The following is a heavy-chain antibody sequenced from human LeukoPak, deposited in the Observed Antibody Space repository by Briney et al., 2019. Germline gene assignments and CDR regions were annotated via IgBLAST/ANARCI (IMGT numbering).Heavy chain of an antibody. V-gene: IGHV4-61*02. CDR3: ARGSRGGGQSRYDY. D-gene: IGHD2-15*01. CDR1: GGSISSGSYY. Sequence: PPETLSLTCTVSGGSISSGSYYWSWIRQPAGKGLEWIGRIYTSGSTNYNPSLKSRVTISVDTSKNQFSLKLSSVTAADTAVYYCARGSRGGGQSRYDYWGQGTLVTVSS. CDR2: IYTSGST. J-gene: IGHJ4*02.